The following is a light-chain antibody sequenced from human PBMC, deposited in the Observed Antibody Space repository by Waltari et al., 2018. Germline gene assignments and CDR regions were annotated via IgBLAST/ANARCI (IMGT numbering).Light chain of an antibody. CDR3: QQYYSTPWT. Sequence: DIVMTQSPDSLAVSLGARVTINCKSSQSVFYSSTNKNNLAWYHQKPGQPPKLLIYWASTRESGVPDRFSGSGSGTDFTLTIGSLQAEDVAVYYCQQYYSTPWTFGQGTKVEIK. CDR2: WAS. V-gene: IGKV4-1*01. J-gene: IGKJ1*01. CDR1: QSVFYSSTNKNN.